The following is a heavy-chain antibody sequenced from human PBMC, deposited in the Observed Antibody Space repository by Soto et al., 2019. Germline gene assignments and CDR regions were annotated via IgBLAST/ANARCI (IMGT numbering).Heavy chain of an antibody. V-gene: IGHV4-59*01. CDR2: IYYSGST. CDR1: GGSISSYY. D-gene: IGHD1-7*01. CDR3: ARGTDNWNYNNWFDP. J-gene: IGHJ5*02. Sequence: SETLSPTCTVSGGSISSYYCSWIRQPPGKGLEWIGYIYYSGSTNYNPSLKSRVTISVDTSKNQFSLKLSSVTAADTAVYYCARGTDNWNYNNWFDPWGQGTLVTVSS.